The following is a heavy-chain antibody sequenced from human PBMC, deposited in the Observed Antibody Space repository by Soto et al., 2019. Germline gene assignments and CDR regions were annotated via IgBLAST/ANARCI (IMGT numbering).Heavy chain of an antibody. CDR2: ISSSSSTI. V-gene: IGHV3-48*02. J-gene: IGHJ3*02. Sequence: GGSLRLSCAASGLTFSSYSMNWVRQAPGKGLEWVSYISSSSSTIYYADSVKGRFTISRDNAKNSLYLQMNSLRDEDTAVYYCANGREESDDAFDIWGQGTMVTVSS. CDR3: ANGREESDDAFDI. CDR1: GLTFSSYS. D-gene: IGHD1-26*01.